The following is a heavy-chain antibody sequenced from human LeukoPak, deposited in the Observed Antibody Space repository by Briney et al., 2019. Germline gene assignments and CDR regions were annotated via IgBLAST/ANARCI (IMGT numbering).Heavy chain of an antibody. Sequence: PSETLSLTCAVYSASFSGYYWNWIRQPPGKGLEWIGEINHSGSTNYNPSLKSRVTISEDTSKNQFSLKLSSVTAADTAVYYCARGRALLDWGQGTLVTVSS. D-gene: IGHD2/OR15-2a*01. J-gene: IGHJ4*02. CDR2: INHSGST. V-gene: IGHV4-34*01. CDR1: SASFSGYY. CDR3: ARGRALLD.